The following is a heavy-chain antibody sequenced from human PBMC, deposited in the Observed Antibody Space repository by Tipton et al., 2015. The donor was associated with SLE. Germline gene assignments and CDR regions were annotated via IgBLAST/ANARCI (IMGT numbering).Heavy chain of an antibody. J-gene: IGHJ4*02. CDR1: GFSFSSYT. CDR3: ATVRLQRDGWYPWDF. CDR2: IYYDGTA. Sequence: LRLSCAASGFSFSSYTMNWIRQPPGKGLEWIGNIYYDGTAYSTPSLESRVSISVDTSKNQVSLRLASVTAADTAVYYCATVRLQRDGWYPWDFWGQGTLVTV. D-gene: IGHD6-19*01. V-gene: IGHV4-59*12.